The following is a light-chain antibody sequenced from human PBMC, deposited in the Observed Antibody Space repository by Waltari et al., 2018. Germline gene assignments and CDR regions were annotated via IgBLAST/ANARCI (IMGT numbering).Light chain of an antibody. CDR2: DAS. Sequence: ELVLTQSQATLSLSPGERATLSCRATQSVRSYLAWYQQSPGQAPSLLIYDASITATGIPARFTGSGSETDFTLTISSLEPEDFAVYYWQQRSKWALTFGVGTKVEI. V-gene: IGKV3-11*01. CDR1: QSVRSY. CDR3: QQRSKWALT. J-gene: IGKJ4*01.